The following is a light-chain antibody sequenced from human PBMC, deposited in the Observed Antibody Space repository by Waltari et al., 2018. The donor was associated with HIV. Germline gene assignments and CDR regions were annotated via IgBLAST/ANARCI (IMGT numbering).Light chain of an antibody. CDR3: IQDLNHPRK. CDR1: QSRLDSNGYNY. CDR2: LGS. J-gene: IGKJ1*01. Sequence: DIVMTQSPLSLPVTPGEPASISCRSSQSRLDSNGYNYLEWYLQKPGQSPQLLISLGSNRACGVADRFSGSGSGIDFTLKFSRVEAEDVGVYYCIQDLNHPRKFGQGTKVAL. V-gene: IGKV2-28*01.